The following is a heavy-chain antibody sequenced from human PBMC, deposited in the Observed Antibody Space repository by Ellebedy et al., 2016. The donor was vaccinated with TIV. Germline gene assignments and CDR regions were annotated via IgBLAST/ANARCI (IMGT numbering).Heavy chain of an antibody. Sequence: GESLKISCAASGFTFNNSGMNWVRQAPGKGLEWVAFIRFDGNNAYYADSVKGRFTISRDNSKNTLYLQMNSLRAEDTAVYYCATIFEYWGQGILVTVSS. CDR1: GFTFNNSG. CDR3: ATIFEY. J-gene: IGHJ4*02. CDR2: IRFDGNNA. V-gene: IGHV3-30*02. D-gene: IGHD1-7*01.